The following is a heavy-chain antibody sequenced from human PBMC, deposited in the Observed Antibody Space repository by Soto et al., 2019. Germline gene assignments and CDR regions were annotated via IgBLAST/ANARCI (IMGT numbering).Heavy chain of an antibody. CDR2: IYHSGST. J-gene: IGHJ4*02. CDR1: GGSISSGGYS. D-gene: IGHD2-21*02. CDR3: ARVGPYCGGDCYFDY. V-gene: IGHV4-30-2*01. Sequence: PSETLSLTCAVSGGSISSGGYSWSWIRQPPGKGLEWIGYIYHSGSTYYNPSLKSRVTISVDRSKNQFSLKLSSVTAADTAVYYCARVGPYCGGDCYFDYWGQGTLVTVSS.